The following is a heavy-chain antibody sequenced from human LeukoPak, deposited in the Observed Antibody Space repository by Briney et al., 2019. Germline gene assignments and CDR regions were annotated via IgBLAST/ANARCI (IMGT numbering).Heavy chain of an antibody. CDR2: ITGTSTYI. D-gene: IGHD3-22*01. CDR1: GSTFSTYV. V-gene: IGHV3-21*01. J-gene: IGHJ4*02. Sequence: TPAGSLRLSCAASGSTFSTYVMNWVRQVPGKGLEWVSSITGTSTYICYADSVRGRFTISRDNAKNSLYLQMNSLRAEDTAVYFCARSYYSDNSGYPDYWGQGTLVTVSS. CDR3: ARSYYSDNSGYPDY.